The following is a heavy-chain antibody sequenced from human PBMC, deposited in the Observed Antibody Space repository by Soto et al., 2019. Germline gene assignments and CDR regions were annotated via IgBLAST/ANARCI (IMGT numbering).Heavy chain of an antibody. J-gene: IGHJ3*01. V-gene: IGHV4-4*02. CDR3: AYSTGWYRHDV. CDR1: GDSISSSKW. CDR2: IFHSGDT. D-gene: IGHD6-19*01. Sequence: QVQLQESGPGLVKPSGTLSLTCDVSGDSISSSKWWNWVRQPPGKGLEWIGDIFHSGDTNYNPSLKSRVFISVDKSQNQFSLKLSSVTAADTAVYYCAYSTGWYRHDVWGQGTLVTVSS.